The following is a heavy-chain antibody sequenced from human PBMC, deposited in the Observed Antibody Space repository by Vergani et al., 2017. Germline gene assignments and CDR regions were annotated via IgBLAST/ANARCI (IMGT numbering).Heavy chain of an antibody. J-gene: IGHJ4*02. CDR2: INHSGST. D-gene: IGHD3-22*01. CDR3: ASFYYDSSGYYTPPGSFDY. V-gene: IGHV4-34*01. CDR1: GGSFSGYY. Sequence: QVQLQQWGAGLVKPSETLSLTCAVYGGSFSGYYWSWIRQPPGKGLEWIGEINHSGSTNYNPSLKSRVTISVDTSKIQFSLKLSSVTAADTAVYYCASFYYDSSGYYTPPGSFDYWGQGTLVTVSS.